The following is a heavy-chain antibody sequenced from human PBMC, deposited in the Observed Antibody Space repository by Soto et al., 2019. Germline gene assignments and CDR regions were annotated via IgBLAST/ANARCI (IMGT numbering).Heavy chain of an antibody. Sequence: QVQLVQSGAEVKKPGASVKVSCKASGYTFTSYGISWVRQAPGQGLEWMGWISAYNGNTNYAQKLQGRVTMTTDTSTSTAYMELRSLRSDDTAVYNCARGDRLRFLEWFMGGMDVWGQGTTVTVSS. D-gene: IGHD3-3*01. CDR2: ISAYNGNT. J-gene: IGHJ6*02. CDR3: ARGDRLRFLEWFMGGMDV. V-gene: IGHV1-18*01. CDR1: GYTFTSYG.